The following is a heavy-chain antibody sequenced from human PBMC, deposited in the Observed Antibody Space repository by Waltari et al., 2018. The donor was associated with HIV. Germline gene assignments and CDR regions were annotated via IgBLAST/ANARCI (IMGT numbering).Heavy chain of an antibody. CDR2: IIPMSRTA. D-gene: IGHD3-10*01. CDR3: ASARETMGVDFDS. V-gene: IGHV1-69*08. Sequence: QVQLVQSGAEVKKPGSSVKVSCKASGGTFISYSINWVRQVPGQGLEWLGRIIPMSRTANNAQKLQGRITITADESTSTAYMELRNLKSDDTAVYFCASARETMGVDFDSWGQGTLVNVSS. CDR1: GGTFISYS. J-gene: IGHJ4*02.